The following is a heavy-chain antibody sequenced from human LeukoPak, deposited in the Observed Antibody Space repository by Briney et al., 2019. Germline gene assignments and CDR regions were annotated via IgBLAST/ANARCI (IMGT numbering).Heavy chain of an antibody. CDR3: ARGGPEDYYDSGGAFDI. CDR1: GGSISSGGYY. CDR2: IYHSGST. Sequence: PSQTLSLTCTVSGGSISSGGYYWGWIRQPPGKGLEWIGSIYHSGSTYYNPSLKSRVTISVDTSKNQFSLKLSSVTAADTAVYYCARGGPEDYYDSGGAFDIWGQGTMVTVSS. J-gene: IGHJ3*02. D-gene: IGHD3-22*01. V-gene: IGHV4-39*07.